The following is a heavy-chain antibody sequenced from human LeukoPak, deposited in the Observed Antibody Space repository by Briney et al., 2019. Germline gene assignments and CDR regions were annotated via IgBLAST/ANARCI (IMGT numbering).Heavy chain of an antibody. Sequence: SETLSLTCTVSGGSISSSSYYWGWIRQPPGKGLEWIGSIYYSGSTYYNPSLKSRVTISVDTSKNQFSLKLSSVTAADTAVYYCASGYSSSWYRFDYWGQGTLVTVSS. D-gene: IGHD6-13*01. V-gene: IGHV4-39*07. J-gene: IGHJ4*02. CDR3: ASGYSSSWYRFDY. CDR1: GGSISSSSYY. CDR2: IYYSGST.